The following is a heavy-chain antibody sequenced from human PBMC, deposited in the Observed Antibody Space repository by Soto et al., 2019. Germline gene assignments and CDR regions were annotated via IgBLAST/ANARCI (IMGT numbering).Heavy chain of an antibody. D-gene: IGHD1-20*01. CDR2: LYRNGSA. CDR1: GFTININY. V-gene: IGHV3-53*01. CDR3: TSGLVPITY. Sequence: EVQLVESGGGLIQPGGSLRLSCAASGFTININYMTWVRQAPGKGLEWVSVLYRNGSAYYSDSVRSRFSISRDNSKNTLYLQMGRLRAEDTAVYFCTSGLVPITYWGQGTLVTVSS. J-gene: IGHJ4*02.